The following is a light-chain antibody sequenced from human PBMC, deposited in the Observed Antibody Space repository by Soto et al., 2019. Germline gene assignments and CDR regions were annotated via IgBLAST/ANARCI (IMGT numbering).Light chain of an antibody. Sequence: DVELTQYPLSLPVIIGQPASISCRSSQSLVRSDGQTLLSWFFQRPGQSPRRLIYKVSNRDSGVPDRLSGSGSGTDFTLQITRVEAEDVGVYYSIQSTHWPHTFGQGTKLEIQ. CDR1: QSLVRSDGQTL. V-gene: IGKV2-30*02. J-gene: IGKJ2*01. CDR2: KVS. CDR3: IQSTHWPHT.